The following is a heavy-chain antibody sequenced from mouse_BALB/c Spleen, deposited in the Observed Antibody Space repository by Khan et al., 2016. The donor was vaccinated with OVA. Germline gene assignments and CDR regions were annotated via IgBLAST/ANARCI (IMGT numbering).Heavy chain of an antibody. V-gene: IGHV1-7*01. CDR1: GYTFTNYW. CDR3: VNHGSSSAWFTY. Sequence: QIQLVQSGPELAKPGASAKMSCKASGYTFTNYWMHWVKQRPGQGLEWIGYINPSTGYTEYNQKFKDKATLTADKSSSTAYMQLSSLTSEDSAVYYCVNHGSSSAWFTYWGQGTLVTVSA. CDR2: INPSTGYT. J-gene: IGHJ3*01. D-gene: IGHD1-1*01.